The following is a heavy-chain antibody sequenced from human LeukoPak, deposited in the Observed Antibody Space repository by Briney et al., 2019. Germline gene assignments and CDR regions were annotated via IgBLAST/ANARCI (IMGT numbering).Heavy chain of an antibody. D-gene: IGHD3-22*01. CDR1: GGSIISSNHY. CDR2: ISYSGGT. V-gene: IGHV4-39*02. J-gene: IGHJ3*02. CDR3: AREVEYYDSSGYRPHAFDI. Sequence: PSETLSLTCTVSGGSIISSNHYWGWTRQPPGKGLEWFGSISYSGGTAYNPSLRSRVTISVDTSKNQFSLKVNSVTAADTAVYYCAREVEYYDSSGYRPHAFDIWDQGTLVTVSS.